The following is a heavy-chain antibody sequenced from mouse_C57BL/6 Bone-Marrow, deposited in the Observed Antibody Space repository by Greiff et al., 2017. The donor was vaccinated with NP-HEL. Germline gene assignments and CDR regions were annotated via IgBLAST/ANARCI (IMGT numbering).Heavy chain of an antibody. V-gene: IGHV5-12*01. CDR2: ISNGGGST. CDR3: ARHRRGLYWYFDV. Sequence: EVQGVESGGGLVQPGGSLKLSCAASGFTFSDYYMYWVRQTPEKRLEWVAYISNGGGSTYYPDTVKGRFTISRDNAKNTLYLQMSRLKSEDTAMYYCARHRRGLYWYFDVWGTGTTVTVSS. CDR1: GFTFSDYY. J-gene: IGHJ1*03.